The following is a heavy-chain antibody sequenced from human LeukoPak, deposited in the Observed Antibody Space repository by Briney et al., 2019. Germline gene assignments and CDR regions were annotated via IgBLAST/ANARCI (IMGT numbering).Heavy chain of an antibody. CDR1: GFTFSSYW. D-gene: IGHD2-15*01. V-gene: IGHV3-7*01. J-gene: IGHJ4*02. CDR3: ARGGGRYCSGGSCYDIDY. Sequence: TGGSLRLSCAASGFTFSSYWMNWVRQAPGKGLEWVANIKQDGTEKYYVDSVKGRFTISRDNAKNSLYLQMNSLRAEDTAVYYCARGGGRYCSGGSCYDIDYWGQGTLVTVSS. CDR2: IKQDGTEK.